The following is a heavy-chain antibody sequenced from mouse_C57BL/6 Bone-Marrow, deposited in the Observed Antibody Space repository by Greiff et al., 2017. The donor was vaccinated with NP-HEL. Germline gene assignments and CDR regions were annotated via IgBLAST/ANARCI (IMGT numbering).Heavy chain of an antibody. CDR3: ASYYGNSYYAMDY. CDR2: ISSGSSTI. V-gene: IGHV5-17*01. Sequence: EVKLVESGGGLVKPGGSLKLSCAASGFTFSDYGMHWVRQAPEKGLEWVAYISSGSSTIYYDATVKGRFTISRDNAKNTLFLQMTILRSEDTAMYYCASYYGNSYYAMDYWGQGTSVTVSS. D-gene: IGHD2-1*01. CDR1: GFTFSDYG. J-gene: IGHJ4*01.